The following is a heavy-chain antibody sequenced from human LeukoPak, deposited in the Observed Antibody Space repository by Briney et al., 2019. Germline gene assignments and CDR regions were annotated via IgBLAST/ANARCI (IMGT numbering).Heavy chain of an antibody. CDR1: GFTVSNNY. J-gene: IGHJ6*02. D-gene: IGHD3-9*01. Sequence: GGSLRLSCAASGFTVSNNYVSWVRQAPGKGLECVSVIYSGGTTHNADSVEGRFTISRDNSKNTVYLQMNSLRADDTAVYYCARLRNRPLYDILTGYLGYYYYGMDVWGQGTTVTVSS. CDR3: ARLRNRPLYDILTGYLGYYYYGMDV. V-gene: IGHV3-66*04. CDR2: IYSGGTT.